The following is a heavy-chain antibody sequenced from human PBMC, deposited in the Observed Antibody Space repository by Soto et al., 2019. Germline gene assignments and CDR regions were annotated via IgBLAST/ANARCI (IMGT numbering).Heavy chain of an antibody. Sequence: PGGSLRLSCAASGFTFSNYAMSWVRQAPGKGLEWVSAISGSADSTYYADSVKGRFTVSRDNSMNTLFLQMNSLRAEDTAVYYCAKECSSTSCGFFDPWGQGTLVTVSS. CDR1: GFTFSNYA. V-gene: IGHV3-23*01. CDR3: AKECSSTSCGFFDP. CDR2: ISGSADST. J-gene: IGHJ5*02. D-gene: IGHD2-2*01.